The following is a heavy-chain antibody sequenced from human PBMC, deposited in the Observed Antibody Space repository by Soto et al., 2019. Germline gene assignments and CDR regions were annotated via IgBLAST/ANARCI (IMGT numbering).Heavy chain of an antibody. Sequence: SETLSLTCAVSGGSISRSNWWTWVRQPPGKGLEWIGDIYYSGTTNYNPSLKSRVTILIDTSNNQFSLSLSSVTAAATAVYYCGTFSVDYNCDSWGQGTLVTVSS. CDR1: GGSISRSNW. J-gene: IGHJ4*02. V-gene: IGHV4-4*02. CDR3: GTFSVDYNCDS. CDR2: IYYSGTT. D-gene: IGHD1-20*01.